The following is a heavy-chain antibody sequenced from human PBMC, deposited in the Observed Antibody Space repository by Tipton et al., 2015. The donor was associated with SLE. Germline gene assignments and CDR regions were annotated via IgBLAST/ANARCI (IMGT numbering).Heavy chain of an antibody. D-gene: IGHD3-3*01. CDR2: IYYSGST. CDR1: GYSISSGYY. Sequence: TLSLTCAVSGYSISSGYYWGWIRQPPGKGLEWIGSIYYSGSTYYNPSLKSRVTISVDTSKNQFSLKLSSVTAADTAVYYCARRPYYDFWSGYYGYFDYWGQGTLVTVSS. J-gene: IGHJ4*02. V-gene: IGHV4-38-2*01. CDR3: ARRPYYDFWSGYYGYFDY.